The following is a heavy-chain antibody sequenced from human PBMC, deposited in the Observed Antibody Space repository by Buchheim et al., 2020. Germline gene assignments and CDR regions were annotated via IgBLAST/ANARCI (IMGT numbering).Heavy chain of an antibody. CDR3: ARDSRGFDY. Sequence: QVQLQESGPGLVKPSGTLSLTCAVSGGSISSSNWWSWVRQPPGKGLEWVAVIWYDGSNKYYADSVKGRFTISRDNSKNTLYLQMNSLRAEDTAVYYCARDSRGFDYWGQGTL. V-gene: IGHV3-33*08. CDR2: IWYDGSNK. CDR1: GGSISSSNW. J-gene: IGHJ4*02.